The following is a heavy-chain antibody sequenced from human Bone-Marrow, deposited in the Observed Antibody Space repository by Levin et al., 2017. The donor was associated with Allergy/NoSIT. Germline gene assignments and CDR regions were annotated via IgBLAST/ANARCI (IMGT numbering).Heavy chain of an antibody. Sequence: PSETLSLTCSVSGGSVSSTISYWAWIRQSPGKGLEWIGSIYYTGTAYFNSSLKSRVTISIDTSKNQFSLRLSSVTAADTAVYYCARHPLEGWSGNYPRGYFDSWGQGTLVTVSS. CDR3: ARHPLEGWSGNYPRGYFDS. D-gene: IGHD3-3*01. CDR2: IYYTGTA. J-gene: IGHJ4*02. V-gene: IGHV4-39*01. CDR1: GGSVSSTISY.